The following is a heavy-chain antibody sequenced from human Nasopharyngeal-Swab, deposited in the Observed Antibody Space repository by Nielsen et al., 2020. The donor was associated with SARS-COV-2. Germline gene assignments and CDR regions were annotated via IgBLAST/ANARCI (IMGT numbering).Heavy chain of an antibody. V-gene: IGHV3-23*01. D-gene: IGHD6-13*01. CDR2: ISGSGGST. CDR1: GFSFSSYA. Sequence: GESLKISCAASGFSFSSYAMSWVRQAPGKGLEWVSAISGSGGSTYYADSVKGRFTISRDKSKTTLYLQMNSLRAEDTAVYYCAKDGGGGVQSIAAAGTHFDYWGQGTLVTVSS. CDR3: AKDGGGGVQSIAAAGTHFDY. J-gene: IGHJ4*02.